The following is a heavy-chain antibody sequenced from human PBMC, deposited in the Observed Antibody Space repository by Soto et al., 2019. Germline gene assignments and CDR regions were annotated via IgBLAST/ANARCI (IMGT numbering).Heavy chain of an antibody. D-gene: IGHD6-13*01. V-gene: IGHV3-21*01. Sequence: PGGSLRLSCAASGFTFSSYSMNWFRQAPGKGLEWVSSISSSSSYIYYADSVKGRFTISRDNAKNSLYLQMNSLRAEDTAVYYCARAPTLLAAPVGDYWGQGTLVTVSS. CDR3: ARAPTLLAAPVGDY. CDR1: GFTFSSYS. J-gene: IGHJ4*02. CDR2: ISSSSSYI.